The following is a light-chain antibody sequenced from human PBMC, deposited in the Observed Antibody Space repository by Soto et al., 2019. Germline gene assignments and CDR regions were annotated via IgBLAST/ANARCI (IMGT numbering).Light chain of an antibody. J-gene: IGLJ3*02. CDR2: SND. CDR3: APWDDSLNGPV. Sequence: QSVLTQPPSASGTPGQRVTISCSGSSPNIGSNSVNWYQQLPGTAPKLLIYSNDQRPSGVPDRFSGSKSGTSASLAISGLQSEDEADYYCAPWDDSLNGPVFGGGTKVTVL. CDR1: SPNIGSNS. V-gene: IGLV1-44*01.